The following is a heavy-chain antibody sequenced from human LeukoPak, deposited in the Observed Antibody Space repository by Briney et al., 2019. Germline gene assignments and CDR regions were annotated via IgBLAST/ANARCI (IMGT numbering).Heavy chain of an antibody. CDR2: IYSGGST. CDR3: ARDLAYGSGSY. CDR1: GFTVSSNY. V-gene: IGHV3-53*01. D-gene: IGHD3-10*01. J-gene: IGHJ4*02. Sequence: GGSLRLSCAASGFTVSSNYMSWVRQAPGKGLEWVSVIYSGGSTYYADSVKGRFTISRDNSKNTLYLQMNSLRAVDTAVYYCARDLAYGSGSYWGQGTLVTVSS.